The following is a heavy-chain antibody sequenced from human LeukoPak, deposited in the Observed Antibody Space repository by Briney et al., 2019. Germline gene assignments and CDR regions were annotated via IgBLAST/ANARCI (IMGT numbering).Heavy chain of an antibody. V-gene: IGHV3-13*01. CDR1: GFTFSSYD. D-gene: IGHD3-10*01. J-gene: IGHJ6*03. Sequence: GGSQRLSCAASGFTFSSYDMHWVRQATGKGLEWVSAIGTAGDTYYPGSVKGRFTISRENAKNSLYLQMNSLRAGDTAVYYCARERRGSDYYYYMDVWDKGTTVTISS. CDR3: ARERRGSDYYYYMDV. CDR2: IGTAGDT.